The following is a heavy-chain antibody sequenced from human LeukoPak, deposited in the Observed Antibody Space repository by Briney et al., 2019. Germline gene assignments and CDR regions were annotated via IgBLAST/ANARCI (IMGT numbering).Heavy chain of an antibody. Sequence: SETLSLTCAVYGGSFSGYYWSWIRQPPGKGLEWIGEINHSGSTNYNPSLKSRVTISVDTSKNQFSLKLSSVTAADTAVYYCARQITVTTSGHFDYWGQGTLVTVSS. J-gene: IGHJ4*02. D-gene: IGHD4-11*01. CDR1: GGSFSGYY. CDR3: ARQITVTTSGHFDY. CDR2: INHSGST. V-gene: IGHV4-34*01.